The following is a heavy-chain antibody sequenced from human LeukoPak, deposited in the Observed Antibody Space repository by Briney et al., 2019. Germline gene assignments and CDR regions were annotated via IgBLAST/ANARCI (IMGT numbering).Heavy chain of an antibody. CDR2: IIPIFGSA. D-gene: IGHD3-10*01. CDR3: ARKVRKADGFRGYFDY. V-gene: IGHV1-69*05. Sequence: ASVKVSCKASGGTFSNYAISWVRQAPGQGLEWMGGIIPIFGSANYAQKFQGRVTITTDASTSTAYMELSSLRSEDTAVYYCARKVRKADGFRGYFDYWGQGTLVTVSS. CDR1: GGTFSNYA. J-gene: IGHJ4*02.